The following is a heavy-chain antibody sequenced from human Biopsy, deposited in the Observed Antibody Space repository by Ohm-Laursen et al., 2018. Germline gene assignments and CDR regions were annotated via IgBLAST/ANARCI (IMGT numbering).Heavy chain of an antibody. CDR2: IFYRGST. V-gene: IGHV4-39*07. J-gene: IGHJ6*02. CDR3: ARDLPSSYYYGMDV. Sequence: SETLSLTCTVSGGSISNNNYYWGWIRQPPGKGLEWIGSIFYRGSTHYKPSLKSRVSMSVDTSKNQLSLTLRSVTAADTAVYYCARDLPSSYYYGMDVWGQGTKVTVSS. CDR1: GGSISNNNYY.